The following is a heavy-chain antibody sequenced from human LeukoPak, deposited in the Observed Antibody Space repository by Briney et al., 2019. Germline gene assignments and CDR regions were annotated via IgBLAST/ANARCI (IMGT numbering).Heavy chain of an antibody. V-gene: IGHV2-5*02. D-gene: IGHD3-22*01. J-gene: IGHJ4*02. CDR2: IYWDDDK. CDR1: EFSLSTSGVG. Sequence: ESGPTLVKPTQTLTLTCTFSEFSLSTSGVGVGWIRQPPGKALEWLALIYWDDDKRYSPSLKSRLTITKDTSKNQVVLTLTNMDPVDTATYYCARSYYYASSGYYFFDYWGQGTLVTVSS. CDR3: ARSYYYASSGYYFFDY.